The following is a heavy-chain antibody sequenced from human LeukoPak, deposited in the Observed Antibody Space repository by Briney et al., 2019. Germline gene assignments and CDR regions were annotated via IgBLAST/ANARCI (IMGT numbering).Heavy chain of an antibody. D-gene: IGHD5-18*01. CDR1: GSSISSYY. CDR3: ARDRGYSYGHPFDY. J-gene: IGHJ4*02. V-gene: IGHV4-59*01. CDR2: IYYSGST. Sequence: NPSETLSLTCTVSGSSISSYYWSWIRQPPGKGLEWIGYIYYSGSTNYNPSLKSRVTISVDTSKNQFSLKLSSVTAADTAVYYCARDRGYSYGHPFDYWGQGTLVTVSS.